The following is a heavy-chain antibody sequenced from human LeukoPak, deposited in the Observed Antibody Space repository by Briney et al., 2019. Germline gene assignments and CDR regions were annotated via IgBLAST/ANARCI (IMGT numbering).Heavy chain of an antibody. D-gene: IGHD2-21*02. CDR2: IYYSGST. CDR3: ARGFVVVTANYFDY. J-gene: IGHJ4*02. Sequence: SETLSLTCTVSGGSISSSSYYWGWIRQPPGKGLEWIGSIYYSGSTYYNPSLKSRVTISVDTSKNQFSLKLSSVTAADTAVYYCARGFVVVTANYFDYWGQGTLVTVPS. V-gene: IGHV4-39*01. CDR1: GGSISSSSYY.